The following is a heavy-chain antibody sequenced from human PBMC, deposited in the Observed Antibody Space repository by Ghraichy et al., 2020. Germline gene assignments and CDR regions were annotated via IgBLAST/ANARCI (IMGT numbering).Heavy chain of an antibody. CDR2: ISGSGGST. J-gene: IGHJ5*02. Sequence: LSLTCAASGFTFSSYAMSWVRQAPGKGLEWVSAISGSGGSTYYADSVKGRFTISRDNSKNTLYLQMNSLRAEDTAVYYCAKGALYDSSYPLTWGQGTLVTVSS. CDR1: GFTFSSYA. V-gene: IGHV3-23*01. D-gene: IGHD3-22*01. CDR3: AKGALYDSSYPLT.